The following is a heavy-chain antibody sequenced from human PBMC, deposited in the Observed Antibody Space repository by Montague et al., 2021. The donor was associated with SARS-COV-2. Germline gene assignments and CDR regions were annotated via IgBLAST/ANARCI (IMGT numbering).Heavy chain of an antibody. Sequence: SLRLSCAASGFTFSSYEMNWVRQAPGKGLEWVSYISSSGSTIYYADSVKGRFTISRDNAKNSLYLQMSSLRAEDTAVYYCARSYDILTGYQSQALDYWGQGTLVTVSS. V-gene: IGHV3-48*03. CDR2: ISSSGSTI. J-gene: IGHJ4*02. CDR1: GFTFSSYE. CDR3: ARSYDILTGYQSQALDY. D-gene: IGHD3-9*01.